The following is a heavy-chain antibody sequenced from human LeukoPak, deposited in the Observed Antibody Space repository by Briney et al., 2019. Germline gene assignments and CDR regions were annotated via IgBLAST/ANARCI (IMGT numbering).Heavy chain of an antibody. CDR2: IRYDGSNK. J-gene: IGHJ4*02. V-gene: IGHV3-30*02. Sequence: QAGGSLRLSCAASGFTFSSYGMHWVRQAPGKGLEWVAFIRYDGSNKYYADSVKGRFTVSRDNSKNTLYLQMNSLRAEDTAVYYCAKPSGNTVVTSGYFDYWGQGTLVTVSS. CDR1: GFTFSSYG. CDR3: AKPSGNTVVTSGYFDY. D-gene: IGHD4-23*01.